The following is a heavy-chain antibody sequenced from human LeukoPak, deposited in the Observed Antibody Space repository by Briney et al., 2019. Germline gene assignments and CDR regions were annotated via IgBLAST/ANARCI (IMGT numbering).Heavy chain of an antibody. CDR3: AKDPGSSSWPMNFWFDP. Sequence: PGGSLRLSCAASGFTFSSYAMSWVRQAPGKGLEWVSAISGSGGSTYYADSVKGRFTISRDNSKNTLYLQMNSLRAEDTAVYYCAKDPGSSSWPMNFWFDPWGQGTLVTVSS. CDR2: ISGSGGST. J-gene: IGHJ5*02. CDR1: GFTFSSYA. D-gene: IGHD6-13*01. V-gene: IGHV3-23*01.